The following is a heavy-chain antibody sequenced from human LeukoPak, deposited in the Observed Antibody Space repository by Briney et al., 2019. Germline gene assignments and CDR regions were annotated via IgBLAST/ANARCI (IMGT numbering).Heavy chain of an antibody. CDR2: IKQDGSDK. V-gene: IGHV3-7*01. CDR3: ARVARQLTGY. D-gene: IGHD3-9*01. Sequence: GGSLRLSCAASGFTFTKYWMTWVRQAPGKGLEWVGNIKQDGSDKNYMDSVKGRFTISRDNTKNSVYLQMSSLRAEDTAVYYCARVARQLTGYWGQGTLVTVSS. J-gene: IGHJ4*02. CDR1: GFTFTKYW.